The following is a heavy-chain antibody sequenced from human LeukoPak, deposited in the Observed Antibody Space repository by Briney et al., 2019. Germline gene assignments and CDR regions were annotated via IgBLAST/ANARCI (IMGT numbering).Heavy chain of an antibody. CDR1: GFTFSNFE. Sequence: GGSLRLFCAASGFTFSNFEMNWVRQAPGKGLEWISYISSGNTIYYADSVKGRFTISRDNAKNSLYLQMNSLRAEDTAVYYCARRVSVAGGGDYFDYWGQGTLVTVSS. CDR3: ARRVSVAGGGDYFDY. CDR2: ISSGNTI. V-gene: IGHV3-48*03. D-gene: IGHD6-19*01. J-gene: IGHJ4*02.